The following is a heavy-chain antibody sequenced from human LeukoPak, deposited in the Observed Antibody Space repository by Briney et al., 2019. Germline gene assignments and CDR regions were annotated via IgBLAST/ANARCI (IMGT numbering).Heavy chain of an antibody. V-gene: IGHV1-8*01. CDR1: GYTFTSYD. CDR2: MNPNCGNT. Sequence: ASVKVSCKASGYTFTSYDINWVRQTTGQGLEWMGWMNPNCGNTGYAQKFQGRVTITRDTSASTVYMELSSLRSEDTAVYYCARDLDSSREDVWGQGTTVTVSS. D-gene: IGHD3-22*01. CDR3: ARDLDSSREDV. J-gene: IGHJ6*02.